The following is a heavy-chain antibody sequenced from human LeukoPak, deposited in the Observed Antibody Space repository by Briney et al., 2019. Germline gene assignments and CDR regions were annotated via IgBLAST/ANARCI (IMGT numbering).Heavy chain of an antibody. V-gene: IGHV1-2*06. CDR3: ARRRKYCRSTSCYSADGFDY. D-gene: IGHD2-2*01. J-gene: IGHJ4*02. Sequence: GASVKVSFKASGYSFTCYYMHWVRQAPGQGLEWVGLINPHSGGTYYAQKFKGRVTMTMDTSISTAYMELSRLRSDDTAVYYCARRRKYCRSTSCYSADGFDYWGQGTLVTVSS. CDR1: GYSFTCYY. CDR2: INPHSGGT.